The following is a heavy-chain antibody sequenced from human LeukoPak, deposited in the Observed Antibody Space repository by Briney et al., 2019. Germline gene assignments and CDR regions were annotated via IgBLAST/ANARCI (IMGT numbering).Heavy chain of an antibody. CDR3: ARAPVTPHAFDI. J-gene: IGHJ3*02. D-gene: IGHD4-17*01. CDR1: GGSISSYY. V-gene: IGHV4-59*01. Sequence: SETLSLTCTVSGGSISSYYWSWIRQPPGKGLEWIGYIYYSGSTNYNPSLKSRVTISVDTSKNQFSLKLSSVTAADTAVYYCARAPVTPHAFDIWGQGTMVTVSS. CDR2: IYYSGST.